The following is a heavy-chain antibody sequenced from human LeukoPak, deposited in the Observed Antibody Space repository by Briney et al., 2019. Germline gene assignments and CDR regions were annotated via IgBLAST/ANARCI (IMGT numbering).Heavy chain of an antibody. V-gene: IGHV3-21*01. CDR3: ARGDNIVVVPAAYFTNYYYGMDV. CDR1: GFTFSSYS. J-gene: IGHJ6*04. CDR2: ISSSSSYI. Sequence: PGGSLRLSCAASGFTFSSYSMNWVRQAPGKGLEWVSFISSSSSYIYYADSVKGRFTISRDNAKNSLYLQMNSLRAEDTAVYYCARGDNIVVVPAAYFTNYYYGMDVWGKGTTVTVSS. D-gene: IGHD2-2*01.